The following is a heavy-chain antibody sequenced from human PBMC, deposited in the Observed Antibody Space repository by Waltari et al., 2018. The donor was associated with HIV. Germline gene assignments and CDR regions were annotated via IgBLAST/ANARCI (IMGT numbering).Heavy chain of an antibody. CDR2: INHSGST. J-gene: IGHJ4*02. D-gene: IGHD6-13*01. CDR1: GGSFSGYY. Sequence: QVQLQQWGAGLLKPSETLSLTCAVYGGSFSGYYWSWIRQPPGKGLEWIGEINHSGSTNYNPSLKGRVTISVDTSKNQFSLKLSSVTAADTAVYYCARGKEYSSSWYGYWGQGTLVTVSS. V-gene: IGHV4-34*01. CDR3: ARGKEYSSSWYGY.